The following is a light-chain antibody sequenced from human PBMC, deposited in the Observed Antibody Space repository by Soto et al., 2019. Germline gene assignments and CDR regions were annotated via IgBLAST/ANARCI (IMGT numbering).Light chain of an antibody. J-gene: IGLJ1*01. CDR2: DNN. V-gene: IGLV1-51*01. CDR1: SSNIGDNY. Sequence: QSVLTQPPSVSAAPGQKVTISCSGSSSNIGDNYVSWYQQLPGTAPKPLIYDNNRRPSGIPGRFSGSKSGTSATLGITGLQTGDEADYYCGTWDDSLSSGYVFGTGTKVTVL. CDR3: GTWDDSLSSGYV.